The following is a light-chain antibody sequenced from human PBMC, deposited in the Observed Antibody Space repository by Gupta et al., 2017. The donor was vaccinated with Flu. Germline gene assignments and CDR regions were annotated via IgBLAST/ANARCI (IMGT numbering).Light chain of an antibody. CDR3: QQYKSGPPYS. CDR1: QPIGSN. J-gene: IGKJ2*03. V-gene: IGKV3-15*01. Sequence: EIVMTQSPATLSVSPGEGATLSCRASQPIGSNLAWYQQRPGQAPRLLIDGASSRAAGIPARFSGSGSGTEFTLTISSLQSEDFAVYYCQQYKSGPPYSFGQGTKLELK. CDR2: GAS.